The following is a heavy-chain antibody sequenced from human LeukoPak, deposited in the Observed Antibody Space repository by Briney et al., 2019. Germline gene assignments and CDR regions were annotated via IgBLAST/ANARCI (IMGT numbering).Heavy chain of an antibody. J-gene: IGHJ4*02. CDR2: IYYSGST. CDR3: ARGNGGYAVY. D-gene: IGHD5-12*01. Sequence: PETLSLTCTEPGGSISSYFWSWIRQPPGKGLEWIGYIYYSGSTNYNPSLKSRVTISVDTSKNQLSLKLSSVTAADTAIFYCARGNGGYAVYWGQGTLVTVSS. CDR1: GGSISSYF. V-gene: IGHV4-59*01.